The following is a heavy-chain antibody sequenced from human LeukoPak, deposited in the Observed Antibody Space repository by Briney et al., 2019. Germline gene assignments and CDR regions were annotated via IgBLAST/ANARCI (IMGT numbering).Heavy chain of an antibody. D-gene: IGHD5-18*01. Sequence: GGSLRHSCVASGFTFSSYGMHWVRQAPGKGLVWASHINSDGSTTNYADSVRGRFTISRDNAKNTVHLQMISLRAEDTAVYYCARDYNYATDYWGQGTLVTVSS. V-gene: IGHV3-74*01. J-gene: IGHJ4*02. CDR3: ARDYNYATDY. CDR1: GFTFSSYG. CDR2: INSDGSTT.